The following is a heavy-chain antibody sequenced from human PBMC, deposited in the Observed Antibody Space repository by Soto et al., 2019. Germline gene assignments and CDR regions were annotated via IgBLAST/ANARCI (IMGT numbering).Heavy chain of an antibody. V-gene: IGHV3-33*01. CDR3: ARDPTSDYSSPSPFSGHYYGMDV. D-gene: IGHD6-13*01. Sequence: QVQLVESEGRVVQPGRSLRLSCAASGFTFSSYGMHWVRQAPGKGLEWVAVIWYDGSNKYYADSVKGRFTISRDNSKNTLYLQMNSLRAEDTAVYYCARDPTSDYSSPSPFSGHYYGMDVWGQGTTVTVSS. CDR2: IWYDGSNK. J-gene: IGHJ6*02. CDR1: GFTFSSYG.